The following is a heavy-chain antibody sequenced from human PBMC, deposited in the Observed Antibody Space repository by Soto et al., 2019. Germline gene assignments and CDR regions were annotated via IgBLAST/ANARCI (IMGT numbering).Heavy chain of an antibody. CDR3: SDWRAGGPVNLDH. Sequence: GGSLRRSCVVSGRSLTHYAIAWFRQAPGKGLECISTIDVLNGAWYSDSVRGRLAISRDVSRNTVYLQMGSLRVEDTAIYFCSDWRAGGPVNLDHWGPGTVVTVSS. CDR2: IDVLNGA. D-gene: IGHD2-15*01. J-gene: IGHJ4*02. CDR1: GRSLTHYA. V-gene: IGHV3-23*05.